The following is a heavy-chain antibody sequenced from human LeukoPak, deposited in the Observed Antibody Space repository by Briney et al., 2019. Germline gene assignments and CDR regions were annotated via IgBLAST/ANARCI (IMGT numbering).Heavy chain of an antibody. CDR2: IYYSGST. CDR3: ASRRFLEWLSVLDAFDI. J-gene: IGHJ3*02. V-gene: IGHV4-30-4*01. D-gene: IGHD3-3*01. Sequence: SETLSLTCTVSGGSISSGDYYWSWIRQPPGKGLEWIGYIYYSGSTYYNPSLKSRVTISVDTSKNQFSLKLSSVTAADTAVYYCASRRFLEWLSVLDAFDIWGQGTMVTVSS. CDR1: GGSISSGDYY.